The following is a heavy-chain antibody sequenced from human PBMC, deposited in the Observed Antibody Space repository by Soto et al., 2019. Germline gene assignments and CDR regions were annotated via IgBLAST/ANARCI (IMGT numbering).Heavy chain of an antibody. Sequence: PSQTLRLAWAIYPGCISIGGYSWSWIRQPPGKAPERLRYIYYSGTSYYNPSLKSRVTISAHMPKNQSPLKLSSVTAAPTAVYYSARLDFRMNCFDRWGRGTMVTVSS. V-gene: IGHV4-30-2*01. J-gene: IGHJ5*02. CDR2: IYYSGTS. D-gene: IGHD3-3*01. CDR1: PGCISIGGYS. CDR3: ARLDFRMNCFDR.